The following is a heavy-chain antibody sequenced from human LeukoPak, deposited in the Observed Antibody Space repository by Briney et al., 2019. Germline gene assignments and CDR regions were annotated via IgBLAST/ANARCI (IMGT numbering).Heavy chain of an antibody. CDR2: INHSGST. CDR3: ARSYNWNGSEAFDI. D-gene: IGHD1-20*01. J-gene: IGHJ3*02. CDR1: GGSFSGYY. Sequence: SETLSLACAVYGGSFSGYYWSWIRQPPGKGLEWIGEINHSGSTNYNPSLKSRVTISVDTSKNQFSLKLSSVTAADTAVYYCARSYNWNGSEAFDIWGQGTMVTVSS. V-gene: IGHV4-34*01.